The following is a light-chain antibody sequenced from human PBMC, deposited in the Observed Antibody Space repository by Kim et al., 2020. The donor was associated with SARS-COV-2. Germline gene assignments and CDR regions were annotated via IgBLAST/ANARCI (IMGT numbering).Light chain of an antibody. J-gene: IGKJ2*01. CDR1: RCVRRSL. Sequence: WYPGDRAILAGRAGRCVRRSLLASFQQKPGQAPRLLIYSASKRATGIPAGCSGSVSGTDFTLTINKLEPEDFALYYCQQYGTAPYTFGQGTKLEI. CDR3: QQYGTAPYT. V-gene: IGKV3-20*01. CDR2: SAS.